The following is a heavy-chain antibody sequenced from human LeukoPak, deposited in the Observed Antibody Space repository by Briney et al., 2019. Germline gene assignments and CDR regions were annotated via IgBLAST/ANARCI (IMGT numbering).Heavy chain of an antibody. CDR3: ARESDIVVVVAAKPSDNWFDP. V-gene: IGHV3-7*01. CDR1: GFTFSSYW. CDR2: IKQDGSEK. D-gene: IGHD2-15*01. Sequence: GGSLRLSCAASGFTFSSYWMSWVRQAPGKGLEWVANIKQDGSEKYYVDSVKGRFTISRDNAKNSLYLQMNSLRAEDTAVYYCARESDIVVVVAAKPSDNWFDPWGQGTLVTVSS. J-gene: IGHJ5*02.